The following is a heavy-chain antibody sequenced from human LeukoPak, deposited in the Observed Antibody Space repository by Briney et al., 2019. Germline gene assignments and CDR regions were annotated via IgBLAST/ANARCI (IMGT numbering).Heavy chain of an antibody. Sequence: ASETLSLTCTVSGGSISSYYWSWIRQPPGKGLEWIGYIYYSGSTNYNPSLKSRVTISVDTSKNQFSLKLSSVTAADTAVYYCARGSNYYDRSGYYSPYYFDYWGQGTLVTVSS. V-gene: IGHV4-59*12. CDR3: ARGSNYYDRSGYYSPYYFDY. CDR1: GGSISSYY. CDR2: IYYSGST. J-gene: IGHJ4*02. D-gene: IGHD3-22*01.